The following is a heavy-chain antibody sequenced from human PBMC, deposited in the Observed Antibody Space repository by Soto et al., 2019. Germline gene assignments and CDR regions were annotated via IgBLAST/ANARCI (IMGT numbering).Heavy chain of an antibody. J-gene: IGHJ6*02. CDR1: GFTFRTYA. CDR2: ISYDGSNK. Sequence: PGGSVRLSCAASGFTFRTYAMHWVRQAPGKGLEWVAVISYDGSNKYYADSMKGRFTISRDNSKNTLDLQMNSLRAEDTAVYYCARAGRSYLYLGYYYGMDVWGQGTTVTVSS. CDR3: ARAGRSYLYLGYYYGMDV. V-gene: IGHV3-30-3*01. D-gene: IGHD3-16*02.